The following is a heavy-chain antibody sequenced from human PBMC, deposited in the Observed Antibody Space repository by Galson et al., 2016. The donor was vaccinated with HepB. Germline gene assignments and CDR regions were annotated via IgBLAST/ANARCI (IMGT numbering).Heavy chain of an antibody. J-gene: IGHJ4*01. D-gene: IGHD2/OR15-2a*01. CDR1: GGSISSFY. V-gene: IGHV4-59*01. Sequence: ETLSLPCTVSGGSISSFYWSWIRQPPGKGLEWIAYIYYDGSTNYNPSLKSRVTISVDTSKNQISLQLSSVTAADTAVYYCARGTHQWLYFWGQGTLVTVSS. CDR2: IYYDGST. CDR3: ARGTHQWLYF.